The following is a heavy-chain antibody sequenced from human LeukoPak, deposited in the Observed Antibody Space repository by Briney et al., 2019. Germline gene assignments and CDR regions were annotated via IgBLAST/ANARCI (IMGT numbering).Heavy chain of an antibody. CDR2: IYYSGST. CDR1: GGSISSGGYY. CDR3: ARTVGAVAGDYFDY. D-gene: IGHD6-19*01. V-gene: IGHV4-31*03. J-gene: IGHJ4*02. Sequence: SETLSLTCTVSGGSISSGGYYWSWIRQHPGKGLEWIGYIYYSGSTYYNPSLKSRVTISVDTSKNQFSLKLSSVTAADTAVYYCARTVGAVAGDYFDYWGQGTLVTVSS.